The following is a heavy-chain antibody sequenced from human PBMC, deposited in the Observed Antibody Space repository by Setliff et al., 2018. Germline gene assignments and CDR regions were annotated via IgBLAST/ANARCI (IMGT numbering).Heavy chain of an antibody. CDR2: ISHSRSI. V-gene: IGHV4-34*01. CDR1: GDSISGDY. D-gene: IGHD6-6*01. J-gene: IGHJ3*02. CDR3: ARGFSYSESSKYSPDGFDI. Sequence: SETLSLTCAVYGDSISGDYWSWIRQPPWKGLEWIGEISHSRSISYNPSLKSRLTISVDTSKNQFSLRLNSVTAADTAVYYCARGFSYSESSKYSPDGFDIWGQGTTVTVSS.